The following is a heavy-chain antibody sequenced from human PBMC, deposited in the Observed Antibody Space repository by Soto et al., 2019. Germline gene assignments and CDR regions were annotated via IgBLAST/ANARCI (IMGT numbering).Heavy chain of an antibody. J-gene: IGHJ3*02. CDR3: ARDNGFLSHRGDAFDI. V-gene: IGHV4-31*03. CDR1: GGSISSGGYY. CDR2: IYYSGST. D-gene: IGHD2-8*01. Sequence: QVQLQESGPGLVKPSQTLSLTCTVSGGSISSGGYYWSWIRQHPGKGLEWIGYIYYSGSTYYSPSLKSGVTMAIDTSKNRFSRKLSTVTAADTAVYYCARDNGFLSHRGDAFDIWGQGTMVTVSS.